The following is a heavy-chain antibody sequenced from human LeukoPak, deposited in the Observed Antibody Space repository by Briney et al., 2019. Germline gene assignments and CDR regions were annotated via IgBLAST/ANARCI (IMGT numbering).Heavy chain of an antibody. J-gene: IGHJ6*02. V-gene: IGHV4-31*03. CDR3: ARDGSPYSYPDYYYSMDV. CDR2: IYYSGST. D-gene: IGHD5-18*01. Sequence: SETLSLTCTVSGGSISSGGYYWSWIRQHPGTGLEWIGYIYYSGSTYYNPSLKSRVTISLDTSKTQFSLKLSSVPAADTAVYYCARDGSPYSYPDYYYSMDVWGQGTTVTVSS. CDR1: GGSISSGGYY.